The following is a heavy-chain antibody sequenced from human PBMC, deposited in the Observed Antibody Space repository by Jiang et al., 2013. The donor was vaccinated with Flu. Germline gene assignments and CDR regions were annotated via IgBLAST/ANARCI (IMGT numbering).Heavy chain of an antibody. Sequence: PSETLSLTCTVSGGSISSYYWSWIRQPPGKGLEWIGYIYYSGSTNYNPSLKSRVTISVDTSKNQFSLKLSSVTAADTAVYYCARALDSSDSDAFDIWGQGTMVTVSS. J-gene: IGHJ3*02. V-gene: IGHV4-59*01. CDR3: ARALDSSDSDAFDI. D-gene: IGHD3-22*01. CDR1: GGSISSYY. CDR2: IYYSGST.